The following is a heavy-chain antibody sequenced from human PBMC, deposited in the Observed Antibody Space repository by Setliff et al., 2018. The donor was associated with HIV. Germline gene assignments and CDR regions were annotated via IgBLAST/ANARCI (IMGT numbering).Heavy chain of an antibody. J-gene: IGHJ2*01. V-gene: IGHV1-46*01. CDR2: INPSGGST. CDR1: GYTFTSYY. D-gene: IGHD5-12*01. CDR3: ARDLNDRWLQQYWFFDL. Sequence: GASVKVSCKASGYTFTSYYMHWVRQAPGQGLEWMGIINPSGGSTTYAQKFQDRVTITTDESTTTFYMELSSLRSEDTALYFCARDLNDRWLQQYWFFDLWGRGTQVTVSS.